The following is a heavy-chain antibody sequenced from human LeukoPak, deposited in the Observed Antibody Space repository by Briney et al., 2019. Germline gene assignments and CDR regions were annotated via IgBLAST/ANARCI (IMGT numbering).Heavy chain of an antibody. J-gene: IGHJ5*02. CDR3: ASGEGYVFHQGTT. CDR2: IIPIFGTA. Sequence: SVKVSCKASGGTFISYAISWVRQAPGQGLEWMGGIIPIFGTANYAQKFQGRVTITADESTSTAYMELSSLRSEDTAVYYCASGEGYVFHQGTTWGQGTLVTVSS. D-gene: IGHD2-2*01. V-gene: IGHV1-69*13. CDR1: GGTFISYA.